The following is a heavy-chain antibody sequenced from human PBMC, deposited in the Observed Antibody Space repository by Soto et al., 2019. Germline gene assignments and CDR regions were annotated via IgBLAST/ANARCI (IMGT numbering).Heavy chain of an antibody. D-gene: IGHD4-4*01. CDR3: ARSRLTDYSIDY. V-gene: IGHV1-2*02. CDR2: INPNSGAT. Sequence: ASVKVSFKPSGYTFTGYYIHWVRQAPGQGLEWMGWINPNSGATNYALKFQGRVTMTRDTSISAAYMELNSLTSDDTAVYYCARSRLTDYSIDYWGQGTLVTVSS. J-gene: IGHJ4*02. CDR1: GYTFTGYY.